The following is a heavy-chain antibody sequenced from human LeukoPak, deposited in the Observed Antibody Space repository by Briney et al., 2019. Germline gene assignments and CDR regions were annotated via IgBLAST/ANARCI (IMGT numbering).Heavy chain of an antibody. CDR2: ISSSSSYI. J-gene: IGHJ5*02. V-gene: IGHV3-21*01. CDR1: GFTFSSYS. CDR3: ARGLTIFGVVIKTTKYNWFDP. Sequence: PGGSLRLSCAASGFTFSSYSMNWVRQAPGKGLEWVSSISSSSSYIYYADSVKGRFTISRDNAKNSLYLQMNSLRAEDTAVYYCARGLTIFGVVIKTTKYNWFDPWGQGTLVTVSS. D-gene: IGHD3-3*01.